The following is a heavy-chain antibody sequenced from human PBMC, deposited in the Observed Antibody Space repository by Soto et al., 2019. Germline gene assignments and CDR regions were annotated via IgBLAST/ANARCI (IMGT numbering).Heavy chain of an antibody. Sequence: LRLSCTASGFTFSSYAMHWVRQAPGRGLEWVAVVSYDGSIENYVDSVRGRFTISRDNSKNTVFLQMNSLRVEDTAVYYCAKDLYYYDFSLDDSWGQGTLVTVSS. CDR3: AKDLYYYDFSLDDS. J-gene: IGHJ5*02. CDR1: GFTFSSYA. D-gene: IGHD3-16*01. V-gene: IGHV3-30*18. CDR2: VSYDGSIE.